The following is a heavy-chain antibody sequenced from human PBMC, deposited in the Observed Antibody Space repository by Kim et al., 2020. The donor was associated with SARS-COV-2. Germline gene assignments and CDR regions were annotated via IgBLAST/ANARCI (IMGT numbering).Heavy chain of an antibody. V-gene: IGHV4-39*01. CDR1: GGSISSSSYY. CDR3: ARPVAVAGSYYFDY. CDR2: SYYRGST. Sequence: SETLSLTCTVSGGSISSSSYYWGWIRQPPGKGREWIGSSYYRGSTYYNPSLKSRVTISVDTSKNQFSLKLRSVTAADTAVYYCARPVAVAGSYYFDYCGQGTLVTVSS. D-gene: IGHD6-19*01. J-gene: IGHJ4*02.